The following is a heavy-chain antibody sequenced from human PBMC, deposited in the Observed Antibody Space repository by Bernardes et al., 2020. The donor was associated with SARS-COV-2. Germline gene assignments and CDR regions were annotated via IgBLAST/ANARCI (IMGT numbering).Heavy chain of an antibody. CDR3: ATVVGYSYGGGWFDP. J-gene: IGHJ5*02. V-gene: IGHV1-18*01. D-gene: IGHD5-18*01. Sequence: ASVKVSCKASGYTFSGQFMNWVRQAPGQGLEWMGWISGDDGNTNYAQKFHGRVTMTTDTSTSTAYMELRSLRSDDTAVYYCATVVGYSYGGGWFDPWGQGTLVTVSS. CDR2: ISGDDGNT. CDR1: GYTFSGQF.